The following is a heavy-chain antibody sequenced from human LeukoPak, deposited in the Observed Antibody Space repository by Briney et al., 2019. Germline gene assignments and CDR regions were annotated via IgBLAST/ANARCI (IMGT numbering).Heavy chain of an antibody. CDR2: IGWNGGSI. V-gene: IGHV3-9*01. J-gene: IGHJ4*02. D-gene: IGHD6-19*01. CDR1: GFTFDDYA. CDR3: AKDMLVAVAGTSPFDY. Sequence: PGGSLRLSCAASGFTFDDYAMHWVRHAPGKGLEWVSGIGWNGGSIVYADSVKGRFTISRDNAKNSLYLQMNSLGAEDTALYYCAKDMLVAVAGTSPFDYWGQGTLVTVSS.